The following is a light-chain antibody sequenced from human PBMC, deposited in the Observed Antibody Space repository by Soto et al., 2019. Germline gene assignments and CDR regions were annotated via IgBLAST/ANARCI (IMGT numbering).Light chain of an antibody. CDR2: GNS. V-gene: IGLV1-40*01. CDR3: QCYDRSRSDYV. CDR1: SSNIGAGYD. Sequence: QSVLAQPPSVSGAPGHKGTISCTGSSSNIGAGYDLHWYQQLPGTAPKLLLYGNSNRPSGVPDRFSGSKSGTSASLAITGLQDEDEADYYCQCYDRSRSDYVFGNGKKFTVL. J-gene: IGLJ1*01.